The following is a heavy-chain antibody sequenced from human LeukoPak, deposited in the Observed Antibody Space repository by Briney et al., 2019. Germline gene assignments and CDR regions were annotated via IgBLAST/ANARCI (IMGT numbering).Heavy chain of an antibody. CDR1: GCSISSYY. CDR3: ARHARERIAVASDYYYYHMDV. J-gene: IGHJ6*03. Sequence: PSETLSLTCTVSGCSISSYYWSWIRQPPGKGLEWMGYIYYSGSTKYNPSLKRRVTISVDTSKNQFSLKLSTVTAADTAVYYCARHARERIAVASDYYYYHMDVWGRGTTVTVSS. D-gene: IGHD6-19*01. V-gene: IGHV4-59*08. CDR2: IYYSGST.